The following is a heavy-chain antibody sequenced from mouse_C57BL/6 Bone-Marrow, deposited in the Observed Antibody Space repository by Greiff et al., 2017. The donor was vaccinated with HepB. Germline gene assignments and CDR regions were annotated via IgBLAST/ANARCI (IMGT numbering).Heavy chain of an antibody. V-gene: IGHV1-19*01. J-gene: IGHJ2*01. Sequence: EVQLQQSGPVLVKPGASVKMSCKASGYTFTDYYMNWVKQSHGKSLEWIGVINPYNGGTSYNQKFKGKATLTVDKSSSTAYMELNSLTSEDSAVYYCARLTLYYFDYWGQGTTLTVSS. CDR2: INPYNGGT. CDR1: GYTFTDYY. D-gene: IGHD4-1*01. CDR3: ARLTLYYFDY.